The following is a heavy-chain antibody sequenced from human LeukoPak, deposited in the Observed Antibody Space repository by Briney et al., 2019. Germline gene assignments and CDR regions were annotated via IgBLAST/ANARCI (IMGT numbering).Heavy chain of an antibody. CDR2: MYYSGST. V-gene: IGHV4-59*08. Sequence: PSETLSLTCTVSGGSISGYYWSWIRQPPGKGLEWIGYMYYSGSTNYNPSLKSRVTISEDTSKNQFSLKLSSVTAADTAVYYCARHVFLYDSSGYRRGYFDYWGQGTLVTVSS. CDR3: ARHVFLYDSSGYRRGYFDY. CDR1: GGSISGYY. D-gene: IGHD3-22*01. J-gene: IGHJ4*02.